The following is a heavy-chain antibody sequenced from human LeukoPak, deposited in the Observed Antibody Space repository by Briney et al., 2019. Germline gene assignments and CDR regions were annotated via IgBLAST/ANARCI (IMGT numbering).Heavy chain of an antibody. CDR2: IYYDGSNK. CDR1: GFTFSTYG. J-gene: IGHJ6*02. Sequence: GGSLRLSCAASGFTFSTYGMHWVRQAPGKGLEWVAVIYYDGSNKNYENSVKDRFTISRDNSKNTLYLQMNSLRAEDTAVYYRAKDLGSPYGMDVWGQGTTVTVSS. CDR3: AKDLGSPYGMDV. V-gene: IGHV3-30*18.